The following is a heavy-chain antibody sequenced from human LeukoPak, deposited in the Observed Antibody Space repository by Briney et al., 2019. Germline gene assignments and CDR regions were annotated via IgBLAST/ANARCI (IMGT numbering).Heavy chain of an antibody. D-gene: IGHD4-23*01. V-gene: IGHV1-18*01. CDR1: GYTFTNYG. CDR2: INTYKGDT. Sequence: ASVKVSCKASGYTFTNYGISRVRQAPGQGLEWMGWINTYKGDTLYAQKLQGRVTMTADTSTNTAYMELRSLRFDDTAVYYCAREFGHCYGDNCFYFFDTWGQGFRVTVSS. CDR3: AREFGHCYGDNCFYFFDT. J-gene: IGHJ4*02.